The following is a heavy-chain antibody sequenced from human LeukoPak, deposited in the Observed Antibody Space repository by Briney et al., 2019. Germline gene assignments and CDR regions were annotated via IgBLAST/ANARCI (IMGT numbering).Heavy chain of an antibody. Sequence: ASVKVSCKASGYTFTTYGISWVRQAPGQGLEWTAWISAFKGNVDYAQKFQGRVTITTDESTSTAYMELSSLRSEDTAVYYCALFSRIAAAGPHFQHWGQGTLVTVSS. CDR2: ISAFKGNV. CDR1: GYTFTTYG. J-gene: IGHJ1*01. CDR3: ALFSRIAAAGPHFQH. D-gene: IGHD6-13*01. V-gene: IGHV1-18*01.